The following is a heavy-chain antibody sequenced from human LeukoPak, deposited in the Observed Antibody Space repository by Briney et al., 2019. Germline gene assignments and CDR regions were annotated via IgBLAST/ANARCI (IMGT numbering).Heavy chain of an antibody. CDR1: GFTFSNYW. V-gene: IGHV3-7*05. D-gene: IGHD2-2*01. J-gene: IGHJ4*02. CDR2: IKQDGREN. CDR3: AKDYVSGGYCSSASCWPFEC. Sequence: GGSLRLSCAASGFTFSNYWMSWVRQAPGKGLEWVANIKQDGRENYYVDSVKGRFTISRDNSKNTLYLQMNSLRTEDTALYYCAKDYVSGGYCSSASCWPFECWGQGTLVTVSS.